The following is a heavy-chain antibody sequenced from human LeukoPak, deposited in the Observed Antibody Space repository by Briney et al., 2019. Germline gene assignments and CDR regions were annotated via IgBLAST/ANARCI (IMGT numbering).Heavy chain of an antibody. D-gene: IGHD4-23*01. Sequence: PSETLSLTXAVYGGSFGGYYWSWIRQAPGKGLEWLGEINHSGSTNYNPSLKSRVTISVDTSKNQFSLKLSSVTAADTAVYYCAREGNYGGNEVVYYWGQGTLVTVSS. CDR2: INHSGST. V-gene: IGHV4-34*01. CDR1: GGSFGGYY. J-gene: IGHJ4*02. CDR3: AREGNYGGNEVVYY.